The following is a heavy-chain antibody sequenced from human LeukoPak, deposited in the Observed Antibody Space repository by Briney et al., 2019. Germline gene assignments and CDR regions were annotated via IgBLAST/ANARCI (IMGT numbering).Heavy chain of an antibody. CDR3: ATMMDPAAAFDY. CDR1: GYTFTSYY. CDR2: INPSGGST. Sequence: ASVKVSCKASGYTFTSYYMHWVRQAPGQGLEWMGIINPSGGSTGYAQKFQGRVTMTRDTSTSTVYMELSSLRSEDTAVYYCATMMDPAAAFDYWGQGALVTVSS. J-gene: IGHJ4*02. D-gene: IGHD6-13*01. V-gene: IGHV1-46*01.